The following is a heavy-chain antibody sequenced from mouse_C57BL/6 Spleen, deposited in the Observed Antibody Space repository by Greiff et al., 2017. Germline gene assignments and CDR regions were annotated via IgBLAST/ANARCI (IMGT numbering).Heavy chain of an antibody. J-gene: IGHJ3*01. Sequence: VQLQQPGAELVKPGASVKLSCKASGYTFTSYWMHWVKQRPGRGLEWIGRIDPNSGGTKYNEKFKSKATLTVDKPSSTAYMQLSSLTSEDSAVYYCARNGDYDAWFAYWGQGTLVTVSA. CDR2: IDPNSGGT. CDR3: ARNGDYDAWFAY. CDR1: GYTFTSYW. V-gene: IGHV1-72*01. D-gene: IGHD2-4*01.